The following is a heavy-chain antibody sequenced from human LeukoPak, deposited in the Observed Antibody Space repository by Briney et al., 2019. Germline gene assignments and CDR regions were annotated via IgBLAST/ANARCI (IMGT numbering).Heavy chain of an antibody. CDR2: IYTSGST. Sequence: SETLSLTCTVSGGSISSGSYYWSWIRQPAGKGLEWIGRIYTSGSTNYNPSLKSRVTISVDTSKNQFSLKLSSVTAADTAVYYCAREGGTEVVPAAIRGLDYWGQGTLVTVSS. CDR3: AREGGTEVVPAAIRGLDY. J-gene: IGHJ4*02. CDR1: GGSISSGSYY. D-gene: IGHD2-2*02. V-gene: IGHV4-61*02.